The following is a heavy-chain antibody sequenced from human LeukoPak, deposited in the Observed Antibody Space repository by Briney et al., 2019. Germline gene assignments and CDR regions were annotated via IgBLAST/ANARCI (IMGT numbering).Heavy chain of an antibody. CDR2: IKQDGSEK. D-gene: IGHD2-15*01. CDR3: AGYCSGGSCYPAYYYYYGMDV. CDR1: GFTFSSYW. Sequence: PGGSLRLSCAASGFTFSSYWMSWVRQAPGKGLEWVANIKQDGSEKYYVDSVKGRFTISRDNAKNSLYLQMNSLRAEDTAVYYCAGYCSGGSCYPAYYYYYGMDVWGQGTTVTVSS. J-gene: IGHJ6*02. V-gene: IGHV3-7*01.